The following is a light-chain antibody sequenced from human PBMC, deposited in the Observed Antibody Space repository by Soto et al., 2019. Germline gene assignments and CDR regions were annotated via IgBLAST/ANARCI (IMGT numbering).Light chain of an antibody. CDR2: AAS. V-gene: IGKV1-39*01. J-gene: IGKJ2*01. CDR3: QQSYSTPPYT. Sequence: DIQMTQSPSSLSASVGDRVTITCRASQSISSYLNWYQQKPGKAPKLLIYAASSLQSGVPSRFSGSGSGTDFTLTISSLQHEDFVTYYCQQSYSTPPYTFGQGTMLEIK. CDR1: QSISSY.